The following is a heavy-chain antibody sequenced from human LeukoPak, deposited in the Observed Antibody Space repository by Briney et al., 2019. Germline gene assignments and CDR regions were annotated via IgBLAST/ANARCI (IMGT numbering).Heavy chain of an antibody. CDR2: IIPIFGTA. D-gene: IGHD3-22*01. CDR3: ARLLGDYYVSSGYYPLFDY. Sequence: SVKVSCKASGGTFSSYAISWVRQAPGQGLEWMGGIIPIFGTANYAQKFQGRVTITADESTSTAYMELSSLRSEDTAVYYCARLLGDYYVSSGYYPLFDYWGQGSLVTVSS. V-gene: IGHV1-69*01. CDR1: GGTFSSYA. J-gene: IGHJ4*02.